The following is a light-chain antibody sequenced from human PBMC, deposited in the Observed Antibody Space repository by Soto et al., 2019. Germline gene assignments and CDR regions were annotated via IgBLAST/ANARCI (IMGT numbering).Light chain of an antibody. CDR1: QSVRSNY. V-gene: IGKV3-20*01. CDR3: QQYGSSPLT. CDR2: DAS. Sequence: EIVLTQSPGTLSLSPGERATLSCRASQSVRSNYLAWYQQKPGQAPRFLIYDASSRATGIPDRFSGSGSGTDFTLTISRLXPEXXXVYYCQQYGSSPLTFGGGTKVEIK. J-gene: IGKJ4*01.